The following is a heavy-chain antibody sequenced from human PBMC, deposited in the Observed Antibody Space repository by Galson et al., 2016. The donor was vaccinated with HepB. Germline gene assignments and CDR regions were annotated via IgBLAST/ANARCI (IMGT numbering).Heavy chain of an antibody. V-gene: IGHV1-69*13. J-gene: IGHJ4*02. CDR1: GGTFSSYA. CDR3: ASGSYYYDGSGGNFFDH. D-gene: IGHD3-22*01. CDR2: ISPIFTTG. Sequence: SVKVSCKASGGTFSSYAISWVRQAPGQGLEWMGGISPIFTTGNYAQKFQGRVTITADESTSTVYMDVSSLRSEDTAVYYCASGSYYYDGSGGNFFDHWGQGTLVTVSS.